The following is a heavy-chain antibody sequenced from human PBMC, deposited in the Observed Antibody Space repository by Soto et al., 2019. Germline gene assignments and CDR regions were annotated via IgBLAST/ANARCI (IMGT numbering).Heavy chain of an antibody. CDR2: IYHSGST. Sequence: SETLSLTCTVYDGSFSIYYWSWIRQPPGKGLEWIGEIYHSGSTNYNPSLKSRVTISLDTSKNQFSLRLTSVTAADTAVYYCARSFDRYAFDIWGQGTTVTVSS. D-gene: IGHD3-9*01. J-gene: IGHJ3*02. CDR3: ARSFDRYAFDI. V-gene: IGHV4-34*01. CDR1: DGSFSIYY.